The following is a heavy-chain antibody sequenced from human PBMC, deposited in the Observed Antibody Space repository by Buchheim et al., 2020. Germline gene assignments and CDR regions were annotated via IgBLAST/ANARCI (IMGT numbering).Heavy chain of an antibody. CDR2: MNSDGSNT. Sequence: EVQLVESGGGLVQPGGSLRLSCAVSGFTFSSHWMHWVRQAPGKGLVWVSRMNSDGSNTNYADSVKGRFTISRDNAKNTLYLQMNSLRAEDTAVYYCVRGISTAGGDYFDYWGQGTL. V-gene: IGHV3-74*01. CDR1: GFTFSSHW. CDR3: VRGISTAGGDYFDY. J-gene: IGHJ4*02. D-gene: IGHD6-13*01.